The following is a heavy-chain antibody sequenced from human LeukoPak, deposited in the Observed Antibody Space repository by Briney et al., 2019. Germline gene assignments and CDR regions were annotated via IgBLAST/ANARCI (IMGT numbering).Heavy chain of an antibody. CDR3: ARLGYYDSSGD. D-gene: IGHD3-22*01. CDR1: GGSISSYY. Sequence: SETLSLTCTVSGGSISSYYWSWIRQPPGKGLEWIGYIYYSGSTNYNPSLKSRVTISVDTSKNQFSLKLSSVTAADTAVYCCARLGYYDSSGDWGQGTLVTVSS. J-gene: IGHJ4*02. V-gene: IGHV4-59*08. CDR2: IYYSGST.